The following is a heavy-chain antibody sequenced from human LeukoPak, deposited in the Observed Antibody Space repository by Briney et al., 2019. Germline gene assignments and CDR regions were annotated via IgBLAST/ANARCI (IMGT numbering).Heavy chain of an antibody. CDR2: ISGSGGSI. J-gene: IGHJ4*02. CDR1: GFTFSGYG. D-gene: IGHD2-15*01. V-gene: IGHV3-23*01. CDR3: AKGVGYCSGGSCQQFDY. Sequence: GGSLRLSCAASGFTFSGYGMSWVRQAPGKGLKWVSAISGSGGSIYYADSVKGRITISRDNSKNTLYLQMNSLRAEDTAVYYCAKGVGYCSGGSCQQFDYWGQGTLVTVSS.